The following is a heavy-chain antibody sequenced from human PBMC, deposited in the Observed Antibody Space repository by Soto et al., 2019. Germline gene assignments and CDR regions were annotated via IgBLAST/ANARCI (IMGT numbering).Heavy chain of an antibody. CDR3: AHRRADCSGGTCYHWFDP. CDR1: GFSLSTTEVG. Sequence: QITLRESGPTLVKPTQTLTLTCTFTGFSLSTTEVGVGWIRQPPGKALEWLGFIYWDDDKWYSPSLKSRLTITKDXXNXQXXLTMTNVDPVDTATYYCAHRRADCSGGTCYHWFDPWGQGALVTVSS. D-gene: IGHD2-15*01. J-gene: IGHJ5*02. CDR2: IYWDDDK. V-gene: IGHV2-5*02.